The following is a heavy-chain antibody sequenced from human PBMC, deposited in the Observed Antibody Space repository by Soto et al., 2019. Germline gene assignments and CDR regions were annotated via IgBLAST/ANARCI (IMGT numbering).Heavy chain of an antibody. J-gene: IGHJ4*02. Sequence: QVQLVQSGAAMKKPGASVKVSCKASGYTFTSYDINWVRQATGQGLEWMGWINPNTGYTDYAQKFQGRVTMTGNTSITTAYMKLSSLRSEDTAVYYCVRGRVMITFGVVIVIDYWGQGSPVTVSS. V-gene: IGHV1-8*01. CDR3: VRGRVMITFGVVIVIDY. D-gene: IGHD3-16*02. CDR1: GYTFTSYD. CDR2: INPNTGYT.